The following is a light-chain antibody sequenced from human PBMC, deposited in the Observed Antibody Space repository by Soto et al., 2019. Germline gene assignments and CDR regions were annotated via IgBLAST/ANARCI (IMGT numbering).Light chain of an antibody. CDR1: QSVSSN. CDR3: QQSNNWLTWT. CDR2: GAS. Sequence: EIVMTQSPATLSVSPGERATLSCRASQSVSSNLAWYQQKPGQAPRLLIYGASTRATGIPARFSGSGSGTEFTLTISSQQSEDFAVYYCQQSNNWLTWTFGQGTKVEIK. J-gene: IGKJ1*01. V-gene: IGKV3-15*01.